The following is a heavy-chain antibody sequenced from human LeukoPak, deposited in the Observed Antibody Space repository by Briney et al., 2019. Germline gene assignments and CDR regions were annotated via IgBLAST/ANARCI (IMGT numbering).Heavy chain of an antibody. CDR1: GFSFRNYA. Sequence: GGSLRLSCAASGFSFRNYAMNWGRQAPGKGREWVSSISASGSSIYYADSVKGRFSISRDNSKKMLYLQMTSLRVEDTAVYYCASPDYDFWSGFYYWGRGSLVTVPS. J-gene: IGHJ4*02. CDR3: ASPDYDFWSGFYY. D-gene: IGHD3-3*01. V-gene: IGHV3-23*01. CDR2: ISASGSSI.